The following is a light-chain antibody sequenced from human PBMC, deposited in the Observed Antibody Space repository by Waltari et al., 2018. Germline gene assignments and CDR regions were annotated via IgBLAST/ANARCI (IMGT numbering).Light chain of an antibody. V-gene: IGKV4-1*01. CDR3: QQYYSTPRWT. CDR2: WAS. CDR1: ESVLYSSNNKNY. Sequence: DILMTQAPDSLSVALGEGPTSNCNSRESVLYSSNNKNYLAWYQQKPGQPPKLLIYWASTRESGVPDRFSGSGSGTDFTLTISSLQAEDVAVYYCQQYYSTPRWTFGQGTKVEIK. J-gene: IGKJ1*01.